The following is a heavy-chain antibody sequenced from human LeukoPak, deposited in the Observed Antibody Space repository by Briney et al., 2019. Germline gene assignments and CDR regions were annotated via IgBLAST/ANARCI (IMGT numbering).Heavy chain of an antibody. J-gene: IGHJ3*02. V-gene: IGHV1-18*04. CDR2: ISAYNGNT. Sequence: ASVTVSCKASGYTFTSYGISWVRQAPGQGLEWMGWISAYNGNTNYAQKLQGRVTMTTDTSTSTAYMELRSLRSDDTAVYYCARDIVDILTGYYPYDAFDIWGQGTMVTVSS. D-gene: IGHD3-9*01. CDR1: GYTFTSYG. CDR3: ARDIVDILTGYYPYDAFDI.